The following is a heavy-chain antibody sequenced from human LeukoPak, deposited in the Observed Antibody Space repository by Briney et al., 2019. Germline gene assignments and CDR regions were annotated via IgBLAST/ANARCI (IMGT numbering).Heavy chain of an antibody. CDR3: ARVTGSIDY. CDR2: MNPKSCNT. CDR1: GYTFTSYD. J-gene: IGHJ4*02. Sequence: GASVKVSCKASGYTFTSYDINWVRQATGQGLKWMGWMNPKSCNTGYAQKFQGRVTMTRDTSRSTAYMELGSLRPEDTAVYYCARVTGSIDYWGQGTLVTVSS. D-gene: IGHD1-26*01. V-gene: IGHV1-8*01.